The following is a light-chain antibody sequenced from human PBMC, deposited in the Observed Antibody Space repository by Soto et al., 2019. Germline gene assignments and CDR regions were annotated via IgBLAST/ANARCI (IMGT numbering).Light chain of an antibody. CDR2: DVS. CDR3: CSYAGSYTFEL. Sequence: QSALTQPRSVSGSPGQSVTISCTGTSSDVGGYNYVSWYQQHPGKAPKLMIYDVSKRPSGVPDRFSGSKSGNTASLTISGLQADDEADYYCCSYAGSYTFELFGGGTKVTVL. V-gene: IGLV2-11*01. J-gene: IGLJ2*01. CDR1: SSDVGGYNY.